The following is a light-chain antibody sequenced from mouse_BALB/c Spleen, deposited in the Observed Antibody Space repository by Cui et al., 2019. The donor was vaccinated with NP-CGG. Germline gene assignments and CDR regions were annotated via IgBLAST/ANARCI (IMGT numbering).Light chain of an antibody. J-gene: IGLJ1*01. CDR2: GTN. CDR1: TGAVTTSNY. V-gene: IGLV1*01. Sequence: QAVVTQNSALNTSPGETVTLTCRSSTGAVTTSNYANWVQEKPDHLFTGLIGGTNNRAPGVPARFSGSLIGDKAALPITGAQTEDEAIYFCALWYSNHWVFGGGTKLTVL. CDR3: ALWYSNHWV.